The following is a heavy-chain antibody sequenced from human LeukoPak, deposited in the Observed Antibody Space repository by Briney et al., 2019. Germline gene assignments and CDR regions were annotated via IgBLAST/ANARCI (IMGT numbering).Heavy chain of an antibody. D-gene: IGHD6-13*01. J-gene: IGHJ5*02. CDR2: INHSGST. V-gene: IGHV4-34*01. CDR3: ARDSLFSSSGNWFDP. Sequence: SETLSLTCAVYGGSFSGYYWSWIRQPPGKGLEWIGEINHSGSTNYNPSLKSRVTISVDTSKNQFSLKLSSVTAADTAVYYCARDSLFSSSGNWFDPWGQGTLVTVSS. CDR1: GGSFSGYY.